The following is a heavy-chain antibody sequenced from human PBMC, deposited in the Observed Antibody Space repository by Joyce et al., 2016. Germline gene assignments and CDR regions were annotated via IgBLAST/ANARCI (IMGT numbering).Heavy chain of an antibody. CDR1: GFSFSTYV. V-gene: IGHV3-30-3*01. CDR2: ISYDGNNK. Sequence: QVQLVESGGGVVQPGRSLRLSCAASGFSFSTYVMYWVRQAPGKGLECVAVISYDGNNKYYADSVKGRFTVSRDNSKNTLYLQVNSLRAEDTAVYYCARGADTSGYYPAYWGQGTLVTVSS. J-gene: IGHJ4*02. CDR3: ARGADTSGYYPAY. D-gene: IGHD3-22*01.